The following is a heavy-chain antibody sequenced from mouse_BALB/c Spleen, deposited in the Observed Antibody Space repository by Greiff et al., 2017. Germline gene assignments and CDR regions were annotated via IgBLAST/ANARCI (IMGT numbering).Heavy chain of an antibody. V-gene: IGHV2-6-2*01. J-gene: IGHJ4*01. Sequence: VQVVESGPDLVAPSQSLSITCTVSGFSLTSYGVHWVRQPPGKGLEWLVVIWSDGSTTYNSALKSRLSISKDNSKSQVFLKMNSLQTDDTAMYYCARLSDYGGAMDYWGQGTSVTVSS. CDR1: GFSLTSYG. D-gene: IGHD2-4*01. CDR3: ARLSDYGGAMDY. CDR2: IWSDGST.